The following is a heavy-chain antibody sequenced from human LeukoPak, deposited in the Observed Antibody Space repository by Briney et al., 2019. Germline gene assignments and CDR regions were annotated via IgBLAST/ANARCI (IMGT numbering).Heavy chain of an antibody. D-gene: IGHD6-13*01. V-gene: IGHV3-33*03. CDR2: IKYDGSNQ. Sequence: GGSLRLSCAASGFTFSSYGFHWVRQAPGKGLEWVAVIKYDGSNQYYADSVKGRFTISRDNSKNTLYLQMNSLRAEDTAVYYCTKEVAAAGYFDYWGQGTLVTVSS. CDR1: GFTFSSYG. CDR3: TKEVAAAGYFDY. J-gene: IGHJ4*02.